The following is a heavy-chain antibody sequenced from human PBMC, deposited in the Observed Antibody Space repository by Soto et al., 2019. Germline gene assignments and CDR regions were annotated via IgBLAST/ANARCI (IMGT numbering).Heavy chain of an antibody. Sequence: GSLRLSCAASGFTFSSYGMHWVRQAPGKGLEWVAVIWYDGSNKYYADSVKGRFTISRDNSKNTLYLQMNSLRAEDTAVYYCARDGQYSSSYGMDVWGQGTTVTVSS. D-gene: IGHD6-6*01. CDR2: IWYDGSNK. CDR1: GFTFSSYG. V-gene: IGHV3-33*01. J-gene: IGHJ6*02. CDR3: ARDGQYSSSYGMDV.